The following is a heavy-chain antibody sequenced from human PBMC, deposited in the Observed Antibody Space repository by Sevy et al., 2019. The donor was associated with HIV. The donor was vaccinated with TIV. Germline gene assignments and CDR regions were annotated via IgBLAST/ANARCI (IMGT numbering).Heavy chain of an antibody. V-gene: IGHV1-69*13. CDR3: ARGPSGSYDYYYYMDV. CDR2: IIPIFGTA. CDR1: GGTFSSYA. J-gene: IGHJ6*03. D-gene: IGHD1-26*01. Sequence: ASVKVSCKASGGTFSSYAISWVRQAPGQGLEWMGGIIPIFGTANYAQKFQGRVTITADESTSTADMELSSLRSEDTAVYYCARGPSGSYDYYYYMDVWGKGTTVTVSS.